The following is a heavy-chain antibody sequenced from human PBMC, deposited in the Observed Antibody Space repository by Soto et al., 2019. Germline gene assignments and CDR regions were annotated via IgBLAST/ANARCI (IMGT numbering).Heavy chain of an antibody. CDR2: IYWDDDK. J-gene: IGHJ3*01. V-gene: IGHV2-5*02. CDR3: AHRHSFYDSSGIAFDV. D-gene: IGHD3-22*01. CDR1: GFSLSTSGVG. Sequence: QITLKESGPPLVKPTQTLTLTCTFSGFSLSTSGVGVGWIRQPPGKALEWLAIIYWDDDKRYSPFLKSRLTITKGTSKDQVVLTLTNMDPVDTATYYCAHRHSFYDSSGIAFDVWGQGTMVTVSS.